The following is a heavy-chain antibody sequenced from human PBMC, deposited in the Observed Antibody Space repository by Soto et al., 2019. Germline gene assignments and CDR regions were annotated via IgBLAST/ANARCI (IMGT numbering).Heavy chain of an antibody. CDR3: VRATYFSDSSGYTRCLEY. CDR1: GFTVSDHY. D-gene: IGHD3-22*01. J-gene: IGHJ4*02. Sequence: PVESLRLSCAGSGFTVSDHYIGWFRQAPGKGREWVGRSTDKPQGYSTTYAASVKDRFTASRDEARNSAYLQMNSLKTEDTAVYYCVRATYFSDSSGYTRCLEYWGQGTLVTGSS. V-gene: IGHV3-72*01. CDR2: STDKPQGYST.